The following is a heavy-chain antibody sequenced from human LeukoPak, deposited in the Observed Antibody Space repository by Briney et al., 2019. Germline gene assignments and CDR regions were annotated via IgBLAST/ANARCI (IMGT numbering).Heavy chain of an antibody. CDR3: ARDQAYCGGDCYVDC. Sequence: SDTVSLTCAVCVYSLSRAYYWGWIGQPPGKGLDWIGSIYHSGSTDYKPSLKSRVTISVDTSKNHFSLKLRSVTAADTAVYYCARDQAYCGGDCYVDCWGQGTLVIVSS. J-gene: IGHJ4*02. V-gene: IGHV4-38-2*02. D-gene: IGHD2-21*02. CDR1: VYSLSRAYY. CDR2: IYHSGST.